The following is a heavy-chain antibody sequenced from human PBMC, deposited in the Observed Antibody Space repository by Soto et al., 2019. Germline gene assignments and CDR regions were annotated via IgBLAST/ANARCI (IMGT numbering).Heavy chain of an antibody. CDR2: ISYDGTNK. D-gene: IGHD2-8*02. CDR3: ARDPKTTGGQHWAFNYFDS. Sequence: LRLSCAASGFSFSISPMHWVRQAPGKGPEWVALISYDGTNKFYADSVKGRFTISRDNSKSTLYLHVDSLRPEDAAVYYCARDPKTTGGQHWAFNYFDSWGQGTLVTVSS. J-gene: IGHJ4*02. CDR1: GFSFSISP. V-gene: IGHV3-30-3*01.